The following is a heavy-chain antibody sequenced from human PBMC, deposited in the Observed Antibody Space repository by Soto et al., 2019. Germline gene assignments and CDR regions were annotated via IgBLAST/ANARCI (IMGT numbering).Heavy chain of an antibody. J-gene: IGHJ4*01. CDR1: GAPIAISY. CDR2: IYYSGST. Sequence: PSETLSLTCTVSGAPIAISYWSWIRHAPGKGLEWIGYIYYSGSTTYNPSLKSRVTMSADTSKEQSSLKLNPVTAAATAVYYCARGAGGPYDHWGPGXLVTVYS. D-gene: IGHD2-15*01. CDR3: ARGAGGPYDH. V-gene: IGHV4-59*01.